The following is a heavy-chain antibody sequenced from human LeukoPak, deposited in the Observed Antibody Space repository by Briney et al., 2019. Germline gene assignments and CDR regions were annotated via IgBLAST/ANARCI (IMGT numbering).Heavy chain of an antibody. J-gene: IGHJ4*02. Sequence: PGGSLRLSCAASGFTFSSSAMNWVRQAPGKGLEWVSALTGSGSDTYYTDSVKGRFTISRDNSKNTLYLQMNSLRAEDTAVYYCARDRPICSGGSCYGSHFDYWGQGTLVTVSS. V-gene: IGHV3-23*01. CDR2: LTGSGSDT. CDR3: ARDRPICSGGSCYGSHFDY. CDR1: GFTFSSSA. D-gene: IGHD2-15*01.